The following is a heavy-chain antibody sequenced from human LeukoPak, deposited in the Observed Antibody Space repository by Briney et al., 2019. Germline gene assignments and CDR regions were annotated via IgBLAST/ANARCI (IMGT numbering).Heavy chain of an antibody. Sequence: SVKVSCKASGYTFTIYGISWVRQAPGQGLEWMGGIIPIFGTANYAQKFQGRVTITADESTSTAYMELSSLRSEDTAVYYCARGEGVVIITGDDHYYGMDVWGQGTTVTVSS. CDR1: GYTFTIYG. J-gene: IGHJ6*02. D-gene: IGHD3-9*01. V-gene: IGHV1-69*13. CDR3: ARGEGVVIITGDDHYYGMDV. CDR2: IIPIFGTA.